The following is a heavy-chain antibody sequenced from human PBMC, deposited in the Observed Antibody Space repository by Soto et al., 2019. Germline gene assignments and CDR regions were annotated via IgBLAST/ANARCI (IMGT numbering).Heavy chain of an antibody. CDR1: GGTFSSSA. CDR3: SRPELELAPHYSYAMAV. Sequence: QVQLVQSGAEVKKPGSSVKVSCQASGGTFSSSAISWVRQAPGQGLEWMGGIISIFGTPTYAQKFQGRVTITEEKSTSTAYLELSSLRSEDTAVYYCSRPELELAPHYSYAMAVWGHGTTVTVSS. D-gene: IGHD1-7*01. V-gene: IGHV1-69*06. J-gene: IGHJ6*02. CDR2: IISIFGTP.